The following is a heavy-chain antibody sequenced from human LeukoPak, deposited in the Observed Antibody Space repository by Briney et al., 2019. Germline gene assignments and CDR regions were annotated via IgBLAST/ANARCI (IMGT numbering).Heavy chain of an antibody. D-gene: IGHD3-22*01. CDR3: AKLPVVTRSFDY. Sequence: GGSLRLSCAASGFTFSSYAMNWVRQAPGKGLEWVSATGSTGVSTFYADSVKGRFTVSRDNSKNTLSLQMNSLRAEDTAVYYCAKLPVVTRSFDYWGQGTLVTVSS. CDR2: TGSTGVST. J-gene: IGHJ4*02. CDR1: GFTFSSYA. V-gene: IGHV3-23*01.